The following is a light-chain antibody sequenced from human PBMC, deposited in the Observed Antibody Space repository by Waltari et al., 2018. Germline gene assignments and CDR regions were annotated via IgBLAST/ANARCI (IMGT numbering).Light chain of an antibody. CDR2: KAS. Sequence: DIRMTQFPSTLSASVGDRVTITCRASQSINTWLAWYQQRPGKAPTVLIYKASTLESGVPSRFSGSGSGTEFTLTISSLQPDDFATYYCQQYDSYLFTFGPGTTVDVK. CDR1: QSINTW. CDR3: QQYDSYLFT. V-gene: IGKV1-5*03. J-gene: IGKJ3*01.